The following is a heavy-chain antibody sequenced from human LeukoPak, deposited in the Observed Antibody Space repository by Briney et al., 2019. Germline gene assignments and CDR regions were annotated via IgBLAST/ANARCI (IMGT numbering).Heavy chain of an antibody. CDR1: GYTFTGYY. CDR3: ARGRYGLLSGYDY. Sequence: ASVKVSCKASGYTFTGYYMHWVRQAPGQGLEWMGWINPNSGDTNYAQKFQGRVTMTRDTSISTAYMEHSRLTSDDTAVYYCARGRYGLLSGYDYWGQGAMVTVSS. CDR2: INPNSGDT. D-gene: IGHD3-22*01. J-gene: IGHJ4*02. V-gene: IGHV1-2*02.